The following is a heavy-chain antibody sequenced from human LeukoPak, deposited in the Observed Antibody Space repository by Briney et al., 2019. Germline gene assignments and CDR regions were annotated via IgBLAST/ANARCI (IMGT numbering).Heavy chain of an antibody. J-gene: IGHJ4*02. CDR3: DRDTTSIAAGAPPADY. CDR2: INPNSGGR. CDR1: AYTFISCD. D-gene: IGHD6-13*01. Sequence: ASVKLSCKSSAYTFISCDIKWVRQLTGQGLEWVGWINPNSGGRNYSQEFQGRVRITMYTSIRTVYMDLHRLSTGDKAMYDCDRDTTSIAAGAPPADYWGQGTLVTVSS. V-gene: IGHV1-2*02.